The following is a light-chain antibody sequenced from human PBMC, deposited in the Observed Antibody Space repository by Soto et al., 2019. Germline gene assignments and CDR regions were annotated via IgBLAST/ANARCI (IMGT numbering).Light chain of an antibody. CDR2: AAS. V-gene: IGKV1-27*01. J-gene: IGKJ4*01. CDR3: QRYDDAPLT. CDR1: QDIANY. Sequence: DIQITQSPSTLPASVGDRGTMTCRASQDIANYLVWYQQQPGKVPNLLIYAASTLHSGVPSRFSGSGSGTDFTLTISSLQPEDVGTYYCQRYDDAPLTFGGGTKVDIK.